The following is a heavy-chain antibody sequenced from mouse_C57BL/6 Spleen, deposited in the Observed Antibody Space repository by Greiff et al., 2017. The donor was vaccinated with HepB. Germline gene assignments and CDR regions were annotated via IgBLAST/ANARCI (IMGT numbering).Heavy chain of an antibody. D-gene: IGHD1-1*01. V-gene: IGHV7-3*01. CDR3: ARFFPPITTVGYYFDY. CDR2: IRNKANGYTT. J-gene: IGHJ2*01. CDR1: GFTFTDYY. Sequence: EVQVVESGGGLVQPGGSLSLSCAASGFTFTDYYMSWVRQPPGKALEWLGFIRNKANGYTTEYSASVKGRFTISSDNSQSILYLQMNALRAEDSATYYCARFFPPITTVGYYFDYWGQGTTLTVAS.